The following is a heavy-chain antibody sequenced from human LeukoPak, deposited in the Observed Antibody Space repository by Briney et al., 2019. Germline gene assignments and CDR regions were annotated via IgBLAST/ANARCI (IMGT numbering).Heavy chain of an antibody. CDR2: IGSYAGDT. V-gene: IGHV1-18*01. CDR3: ARDFWNFDDSRGYYRDFDS. CDR1: TSY. J-gene: IGHJ5*01. Sequence: ASVKVSCKATSYISWVRQAPGQGLEWMGWIGSYAGDTYYAQKFQGRVTVTTDKSSSTAYMELRSLRSDDTAVYYCARDFWNFDDSRGYYRDFDSWGQGTLVTVSS. D-gene: IGHD3-22*01.